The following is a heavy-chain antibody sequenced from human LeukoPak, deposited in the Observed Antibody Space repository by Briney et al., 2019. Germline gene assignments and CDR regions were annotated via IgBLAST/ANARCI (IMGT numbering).Heavy chain of an antibody. CDR3: ARDRWSSSSSEGALDI. V-gene: IGHV1-18*01. J-gene: IGHJ3*02. CDR2: ISAYNGNN. CDR1: GYTFTKYG. Sequence: ASVKVSCKASGYTFTKYGISWVRQAPGQGLDWMGWISAYNGNNVYAQELQGRVTMTTASYTSTAYIELRSLRSDDTAVYYCARDRWSSSSSEGALDIWGQGTMVTVSS. D-gene: IGHD6-6*01.